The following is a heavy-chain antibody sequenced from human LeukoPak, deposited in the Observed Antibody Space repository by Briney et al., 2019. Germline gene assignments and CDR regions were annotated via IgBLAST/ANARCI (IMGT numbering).Heavy chain of an antibody. CDR1: GFTFSSDS. D-gene: IGHD6-13*01. Sequence: GGSLRLSWAASGFTFSSDSMNWVRQAPGKGRGWGSSISSSSSYIYYADSVKGRFTISRDNAKNSLYLQMNSLRAEDTAVYYCARTPPERIAAAGTLVYWGQGNLVTVST. CDR3: ARTPPERIAAAGTLVY. V-gene: IGHV3-21*01. CDR2: ISSSSSYI. J-gene: IGHJ1*01.